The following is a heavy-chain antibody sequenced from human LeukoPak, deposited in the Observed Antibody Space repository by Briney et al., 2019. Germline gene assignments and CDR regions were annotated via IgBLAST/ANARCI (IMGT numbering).Heavy chain of an antibody. CDR2: MNPNSGST. D-gene: IGHD2-2*03. CDR1: RYTFISYD. Sequence: GASVKVSCKASRYTFISYDINWVRQATGQGLEWMGWMNPNSGSTGYAQKFQGRVTITRNTSISTAYMELSSLRSEDTAVYYCARVHGYCSSTSCYGYYYYYMAVWGKGTTVTVSS. CDR3: ARVHGYCSSTSCYGYYYYYMAV. V-gene: IGHV1-8*01. J-gene: IGHJ6*03.